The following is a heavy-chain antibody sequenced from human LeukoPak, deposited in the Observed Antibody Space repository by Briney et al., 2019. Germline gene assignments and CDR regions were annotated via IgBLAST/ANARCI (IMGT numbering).Heavy chain of an antibody. CDR2: ITATSSST. Sequence: GGSLRLSCAASGFTSSSYSMNWVRQAPGKGLEWVSAITATSSSTHDADSVQGRFTISRDNSKNTLYLQMNSLRPEDTAIYYCAKLFESGTYNNFFHYWGQGTLVTVFS. J-gene: IGHJ4*02. V-gene: IGHV3-23*01. D-gene: IGHD3-10*01. CDR1: GFTSSSYS. CDR3: AKLFESGTYNNFFHY.